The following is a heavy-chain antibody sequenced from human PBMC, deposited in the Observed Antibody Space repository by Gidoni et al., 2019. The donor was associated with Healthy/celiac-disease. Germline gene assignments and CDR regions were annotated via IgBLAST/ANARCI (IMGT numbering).Heavy chain of an antibody. D-gene: IGHD1-26*01. CDR1: GFTFIGYA. Sequence: QVQLVESGGGVVQPGRFLRLSCAASGFTFIGYAMHWVRQAPGKGLEWVAVISYDGSNKYYADSVKGRFTISRDNSKNTLYLQMNSLRAEDTAVYYCARGTGRWGPKTWFDYWGQGTLVTVSS. CDR3: ARGTGRWGPKTWFDY. J-gene: IGHJ4*02. CDR2: ISYDGSNK. V-gene: IGHV3-30-3*01.